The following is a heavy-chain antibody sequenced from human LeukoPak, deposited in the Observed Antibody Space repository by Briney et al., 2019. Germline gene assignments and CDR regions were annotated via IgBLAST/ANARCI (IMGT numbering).Heavy chain of an antibody. V-gene: IGHV4-4*07. CDR3: ARDGSGSYYLYYYYYMDV. J-gene: IGHJ6*03. CDR2: IYYSGST. CDR1: GGSISTYY. D-gene: IGHD3-10*01. Sequence: SETLSLTCTVSGGSISTYYWSWIRQPAGKGLEWIGSIYYSGSTYYNPSLKSRVTISVDTSKNQFSLKLSSVTAADTAVYYCARDGSGSYYLYYYYYMDVWGKGTTVTVSS.